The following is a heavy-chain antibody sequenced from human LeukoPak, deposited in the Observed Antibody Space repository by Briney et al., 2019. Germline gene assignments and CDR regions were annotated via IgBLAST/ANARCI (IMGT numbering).Heavy chain of an antibody. V-gene: IGHV4-34*01. CDR3: ARGPWPRHYGGNSLYLDY. D-gene: IGHD4-23*01. CDR2: INHSGNA. J-gene: IGHJ4*02. Sequence: SETLSLTCAVSGGSFSGYYWTWIRQPPGKGLEWIGEINHSGNANYNPSLKSRVTISLDMSENHFSLKLTSVTAADTAVYYCARGPWPRHYGGNSLYLDYWGQGTLVTVSS. CDR1: GGSFSGYY.